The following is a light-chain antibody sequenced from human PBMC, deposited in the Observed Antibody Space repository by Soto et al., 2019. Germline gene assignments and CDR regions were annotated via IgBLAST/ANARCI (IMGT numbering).Light chain of an antibody. J-gene: IGKJ1*01. CDR1: QNSRNN. CDR2: GAS. V-gene: IGKV3-15*01. CDR3: QQYNNWPPWT. Sequence: EVVMTQSPASLSVSPGERATLSCRASQNSRNNLAWYQQKPGQSPRLLISGASSREAGIPGRFSGSVSGTEFTLIISSLQSEDFAIYYCQQYNNWPPWTFGQGTKVELK.